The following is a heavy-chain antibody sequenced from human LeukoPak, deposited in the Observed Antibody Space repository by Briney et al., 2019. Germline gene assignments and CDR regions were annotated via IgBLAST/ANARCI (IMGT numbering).Heavy chain of an antibody. CDR1: GGSFSGYY. CDR3: ARVNGVVSV. CDR2: INHSGST. Sequence: LGTLSLTCAVSGGSFSGYYRSRIRQPPGKGLEWGGKINHSGSTNYTPTLKSRVTISVDTSKNQFSLKLSSVTAADTAVYYCARVNGVVSVWGQGTLVTVSS. V-gene: IGHV4-34*01. J-gene: IGHJ4*02. D-gene: IGHD2-2*01.